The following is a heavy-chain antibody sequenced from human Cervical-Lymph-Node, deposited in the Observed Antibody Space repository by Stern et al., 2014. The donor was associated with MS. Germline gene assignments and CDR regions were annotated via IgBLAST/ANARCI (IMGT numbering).Heavy chain of an antibody. Sequence: QVTLRESGPTLVKPTQTLTLTCTFSGFSLSTSGVGVGWIRQPPGKALEXLALIYWDDDKRYSPSLKSRLTITKDTSKNQVVLTMTNMDPVDTATYYCAHSDSSGYSPYYFDYWGQGTLVTVSS. CDR1: GFSLSTSGVG. J-gene: IGHJ4*02. D-gene: IGHD3-22*01. CDR2: IYWDDDK. CDR3: AHSDSSGYSPYYFDY. V-gene: IGHV2-5*02.